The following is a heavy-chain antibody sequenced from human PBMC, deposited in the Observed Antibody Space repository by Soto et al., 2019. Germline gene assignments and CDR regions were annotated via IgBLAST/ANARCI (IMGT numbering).Heavy chain of an antibody. CDR2: ISTYSGNT. V-gene: IGHV1-18*04. Sequence: QIQMVQSGAEVKQPGASVKISCKTSGYTFSSYNINWVRQAPRQGLEWMAWISTYSGNTHYAERVQGRVTVTLDKSARTAFMEMRGLTSDDTAVYFCARDNGYYDLWGQGTLVTVSS. CDR1: GYTFSSYN. J-gene: IGHJ4*02. CDR3: ARDNGYYDL.